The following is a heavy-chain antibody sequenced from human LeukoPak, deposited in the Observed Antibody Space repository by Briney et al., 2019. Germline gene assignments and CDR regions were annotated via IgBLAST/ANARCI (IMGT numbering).Heavy chain of an antibody. J-gene: IGHJ4*02. CDR1: GGSISSYY. CDR3: AGRILDY. Sequence: SETLSLTCTVSGGSISSYYWSWIRQPPGKGLEWIGSIYYRGSTFYNPSLKSRVTISVDTSKNQFSLELSSVTAADTAVYYCAGRILDYWGQGTLVTVSS. CDR2: IYYRGST. D-gene: IGHD2/OR15-2a*01. V-gene: IGHV4-59*04.